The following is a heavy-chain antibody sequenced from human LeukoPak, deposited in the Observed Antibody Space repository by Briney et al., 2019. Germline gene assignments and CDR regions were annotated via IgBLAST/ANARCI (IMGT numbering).Heavy chain of an antibody. CDR1: GGSISGYY. J-gene: IGHJ3*02. Sequence: SETLSLTCTVSGGSISGYYWSWIRQPPGKGLEWIGYINYSGSTNYNPSLKSRVTISLDTSKSQFSLKLTSVTAADTAVFFCARYFDWPWAFDIWGLGTIVTVSS. CDR2: INYSGST. CDR3: ARYFDWPWAFDI. D-gene: IGHD3-9*01. V-gene: IGHV4-59*01.